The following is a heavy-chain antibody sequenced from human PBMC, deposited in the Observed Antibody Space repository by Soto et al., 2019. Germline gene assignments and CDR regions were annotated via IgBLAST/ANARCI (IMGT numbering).Heavy chain of an antibody. CDR3: ATKWELLHY. CDR1: GFTFSSYG. D-gene: IGHD1-26*01. V-gene: IGHV3-30*03. J-gene: IGHJ4*02. Sequence: QVQLVESGGGVVQPGRSLRLSCAASGFTFSSYGMHWVRQAPGKGLEWVAVISYDGSNKYYADSVKGRFTISRDNSKNTLYLQMNSLRAEDTAVYYCATKWELLHYWGQGTLVTVSS. CDR2: ISYDGSNK.